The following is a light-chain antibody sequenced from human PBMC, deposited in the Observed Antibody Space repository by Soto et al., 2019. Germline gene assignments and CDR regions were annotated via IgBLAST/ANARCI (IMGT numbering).Light chain of an antibody. CDR3: HQYKSWPPFT. V-gene: IGKV3D-15*01. J-gene: IGKJ5*01. Sequence: EVVLTQSPGTLSLSPGERATFSCRASQSVSTRYVAWYQQKPGQAPRLLIYGASTRATGIPARFSGSGSGTEFTLTISSLQSEDLAIYYCHQYKSWPPFTFGQGTRMEIK. CDR2: GAS. CDR1: QSVSTR.